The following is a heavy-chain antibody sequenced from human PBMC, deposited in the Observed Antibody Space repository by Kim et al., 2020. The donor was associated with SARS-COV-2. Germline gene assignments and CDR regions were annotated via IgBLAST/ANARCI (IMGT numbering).Heavy chain of an antibody. J-gene: IGHJ6*03. V-gene: IGHV3-23*01. CDR3: AKTEGRDPYYMDV. Sequence: YGDSVKGRFTISRDNSKNTLYLQMNSLRADDTAVYYCAKTEGRDPYYMDVWGKGTTVIVSS.